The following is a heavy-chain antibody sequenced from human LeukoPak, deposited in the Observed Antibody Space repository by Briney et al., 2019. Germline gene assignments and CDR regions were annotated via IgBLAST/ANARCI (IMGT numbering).Heavy chain of an antibody. V-gene: IGHV4-34*01. Sequence: SETLSLTCAVYGGSFSGYYWSWLRQPPGKGLEWIGEINHSGSTNYNPSLKSRVTISVDTSKNQFSLKLSSVTAADTAVYYCARHVPWFLEWLKHTWFDPWGQGTLVTVSS. J-gene: IGHJ5*02. CDR3: ARHVPWFLEWLKHTWFDP. CDR1: GGSFSGYY. CDR2: INHSGST. D-gene: IGHD3-3*01.